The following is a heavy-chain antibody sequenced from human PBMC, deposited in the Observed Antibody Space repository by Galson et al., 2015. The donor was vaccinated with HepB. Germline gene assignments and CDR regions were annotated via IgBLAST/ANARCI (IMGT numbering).Heavy chain of an antibody. CDR1: GFTFSGSA. J-gene: IGHJ4*02. D-gene: IGHD3-22*01. V-gene: IGHV3-73*01. CDR3: TRMYYYDSSGYSKLIDY. CDR2: IRSKANSYAT. Sequence: SLRLSCAASGFTFSGSAMHWVRQASGKGLEWVGRIRSKANSYATAYAASAKGRFTISRDDSKNTAYLQMNSLKTEDTAVYYCTRMYYYDSSGYSKLIDYWGQGTLVTVSS.